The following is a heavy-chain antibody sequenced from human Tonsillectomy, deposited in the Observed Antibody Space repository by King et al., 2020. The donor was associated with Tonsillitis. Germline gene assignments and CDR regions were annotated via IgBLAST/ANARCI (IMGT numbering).Heavy chain of an antibody. J-gene: IGHJ6*02. CDR3: ARGYYFDSSGHSYYYGMDV. CDR1: GGSISSYY. D-gene: IGHD3-22*01. Sequence: VQLQESGPGLVKPSETLSLTCTVSGGSISSYYWSWIRQSPGKGLEWIGYIFYTGSTTYSPSLQSRVTISLDTSKNQFSLRLSSVTAADTAVYYCARGYYFDSSGHSYYYGMDVWGQGTTVTVSS. CDR2: IFYTGST. V-gene: IGHV4-59*01.